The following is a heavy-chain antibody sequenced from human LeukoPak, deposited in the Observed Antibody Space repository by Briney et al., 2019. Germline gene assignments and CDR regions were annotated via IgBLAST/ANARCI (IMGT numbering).Heavy chain of an antibody. D-gene: IGHD3-10*01. V-gene: IGHV3-23*01. Sequence: GGSLRLSCAASGFTFSSYAMSWVRQAPGKGLEWVSAISGSGGSTYYADSVKGRFTISRDNSKNTLYLQMNSLRAEDTAVYYCARDGFRGYYYMDVWGKGTTVTVSS. J-gene: IGHJ6*03. CDR1: GFTFSSYA. CDR2: ISGSGGST. CDR3: ARDGFRGYYYMDV.